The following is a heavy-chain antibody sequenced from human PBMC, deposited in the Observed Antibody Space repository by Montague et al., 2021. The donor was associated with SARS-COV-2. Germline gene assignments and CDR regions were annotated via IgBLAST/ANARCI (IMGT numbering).Heavy chain of an antibody. CDR3: ERDVVTHLGTFDY. V-gene: IGHV4-34*01. D-gene: IGHD4-23*01. CDR2: INYGGST. CDR1: GGSFSDYH. Sequence: SETLSLTCAVYGGSFSDYHWTWIRQSPGGGLEWIGQINYGGSTKYNPSLRSRVSMSVDTSKSQFSLKLNSVTAADTAVYYCERDVVTHLGTFDYWGRGTLVTVSS. J-gene: IGHJ4*02.